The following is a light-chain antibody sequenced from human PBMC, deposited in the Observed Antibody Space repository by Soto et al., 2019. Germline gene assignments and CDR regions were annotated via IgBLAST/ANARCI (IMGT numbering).Light chain of an antibody. V-gene: IGKV3-20*01. Sequence: EIGLTQSPGTLSLSPGDIATLSCRSIQSISSSYLAWYQQKPGQAPRLLIYGASSGTTGIPDRFSGSGSGTDFPLTISRLEPEDFAVYYCQQYGRPPWTFGQGTKVDIK. J-gene: IGKJ1*01. CDR1: QSISSSY. CDR2: GAS. CDR3: QQYGRPPWT.